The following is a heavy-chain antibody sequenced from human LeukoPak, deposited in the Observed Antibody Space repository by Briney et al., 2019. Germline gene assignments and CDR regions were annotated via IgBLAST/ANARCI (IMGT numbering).Heavy chain of an antibody. CDR3: AREYYDFWSGYYFRGLGNYYYYMGV. CDR2: ISAYNGNT. CDR1: GYTFTSYG. V-gene: IGHV1-18*01. D-gene: IGHD3-3*01. Sequence: ASVKVSCKASGYTFTSYGSSWVRQAPGQGLEWMGWISAYNGNTNYAQKLQGRVTMTTDTSTSTAYMELRSLRSDDTAVYYCAREYYDFWSGYYFRGLGNYYYYMGVWGKGTTVTVSS. J-gene: IGHJ6*03.